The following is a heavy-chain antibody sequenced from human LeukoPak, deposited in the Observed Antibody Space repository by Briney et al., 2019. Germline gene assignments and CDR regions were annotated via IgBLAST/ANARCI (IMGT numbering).Heavy chain of an antibody. J-gene: IGHJ6*03. D-gene: IGHD4-17*01. V-gene: IGHV4-59*01. CDR3: ARSYGDYYYYYMDV. CDR1: GGSISSYY. CDR2: IYYSGST. Sequence: PSETLSLTCTVSGGSISSYYWSWLRQPPGKGLEWIGYIYYSGSTNYNPSLKSRVTISVDTSKNQFSLKLSSVTAADTAVYYCARSYGDYYYYYMDVWGKGTTVTISS.